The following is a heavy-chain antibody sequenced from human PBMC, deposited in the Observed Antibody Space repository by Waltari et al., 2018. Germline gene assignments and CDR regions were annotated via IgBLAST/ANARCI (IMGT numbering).Heavy chain of an antibody. Sequence: EVQLVESGGGLVEPGGSLRLSCAASGFTFRNYWMHWVRQAPGKGLVWVSRINTDGSSVSDADSVKGRFTISRDNAKNTLYLQMNSLRTEDTAVYYCARAEYFRFDYWGQGTLVTVSS. CDR1: GFTFRNYW. CDR3: ARAEYFRFDY. CDR2: INTDGSSV. V-gene: IGHV3-74*01. D-gene: IGHD6-6*01. J-gene: IGHJ4*02.